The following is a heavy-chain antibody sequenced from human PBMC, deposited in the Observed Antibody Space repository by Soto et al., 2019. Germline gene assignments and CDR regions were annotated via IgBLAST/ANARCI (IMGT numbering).Heavy chain of an antibody. V-gene: IGHV1-69*08. Sequence: QVQLVQSGAEVKKPGSSVRVSCKASGTIFSSYTISWVRQASGQGLEWMGRIIPILGETNSAQKFQGRVTLTSYKATNTANKQLSSLRLEDTAVYYCARGLGGRMDDWGQGARVTVAS. J-gene: IGHJ6*02. D-gene: IGHD3-16*01. CDR1: GTIFSSYT. CDR3: ARGLGGRMDD. CDR2: IIPILGET.